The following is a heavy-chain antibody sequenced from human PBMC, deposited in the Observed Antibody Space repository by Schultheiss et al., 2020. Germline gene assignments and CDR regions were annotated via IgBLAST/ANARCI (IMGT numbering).Heavy chain of an antibody. CDR2: IYYSGST. D-gene: IGHD2/OR15-2a*01. Sequence: SQTLSLTCTVSGGSISSYYWSWIRQPPGKGLEWIGYIYYSGSTNYNPSLKSRVTISVDTSKNQFSLKLSSVTAADTAVYYCARLGTFYRGLDDYWGQGTLVTVSA. CDR1: GGSISSYY. V-gene: IGHV4-59*08. J-gene: IGHJ4*02. CDR3: ARLGTFYRGLDDY.